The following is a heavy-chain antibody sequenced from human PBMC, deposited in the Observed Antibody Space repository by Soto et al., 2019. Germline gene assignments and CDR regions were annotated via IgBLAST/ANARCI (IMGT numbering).Heavy chain of an antibody. CDR3: AKDPAAYGDPRRDY. CDR1: GFTFSSYA. V-gene: IGHV3-23*01. Sequence: GGSLRLSCAASGFTFSSYAMSWVRQAPGKGLEWVSAISGSGGSTYYADSVKGRFTISRDNSKNTLYLQMNSLRAEDTAVYYCAKDPAAYGDPRRDYWGQGTLVTVSS. CDR2: ISGSGGST. D-gene: IGHD4-17*01. J-gene: IGHJ4*02.